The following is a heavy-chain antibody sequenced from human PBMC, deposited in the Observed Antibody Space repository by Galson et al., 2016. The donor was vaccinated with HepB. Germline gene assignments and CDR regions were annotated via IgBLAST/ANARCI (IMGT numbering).Heavy chain of an antibody. V-gene: IGHV3-33*07. J-gene: IGHJ4*02. CDR1: GFTFSSYG. D-gene: IGHD6-19*01. CDR3: ARDGIFGSGWFYLDS. CDR2: IWSDGSNK. Sequence: SLRLSCAVSGFTFSSYGMYWVRPAPGKGLEWVAGIWSDGSNKFHADSVKGRFTISRDNSKNTLWLQLNSLRAEDTALYYCARDGIFGSGWFYLDSWGQGTLVTVSS.